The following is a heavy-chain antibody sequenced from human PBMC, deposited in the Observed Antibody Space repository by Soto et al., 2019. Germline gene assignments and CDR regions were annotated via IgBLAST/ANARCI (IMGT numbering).Heavy chain of an antibody. CDR3: AKLGFRGAIYCDS. Sequence: EVQLVQSGAVVKKSGESLTISCKVSGYNFTAFWLGWVRQMPGKGLEWMANIHPLDSETNYGPSFQDPVTISADKSITTAFLHWSNLKASDHGIYFCAKLGFRGAIYCDSWGQGSLVTVSS. V-gene: IGHV5-51*01. CDR1: GYNFTAFW. J-gene: IGHJ4*02. CDR2: IHPLDSET. D-gene: IGHD2-2*02.